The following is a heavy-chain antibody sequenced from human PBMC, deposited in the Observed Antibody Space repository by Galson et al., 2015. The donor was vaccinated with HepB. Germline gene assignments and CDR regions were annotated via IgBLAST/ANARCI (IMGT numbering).Heavy chain of an antibody. CDR3: ARDKQVGATYLDY. V-gene: IGHV3-7*01. CDR1: GFTFINYY. D-gene: IGHD1-26*01. CDR2: IKQDGSEQ. Sequence: SLRLSCAASGFTFINYYMSWVRQAPGKGLEWVANIKQDGSEQDYVDSVKGRFTISRDNAKKSLYLEMNSLRAEDTAVYYCARDKQVGATYLDYWGQGTLVTVSS. J-gene: IGHJ4*02.